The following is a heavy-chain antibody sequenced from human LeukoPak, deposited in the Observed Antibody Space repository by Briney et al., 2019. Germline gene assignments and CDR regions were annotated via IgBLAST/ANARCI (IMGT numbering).Heavy chain of an antibody. D-gene: IGHD7-27*01. V-gene: IGHV3-30*03. Sequence: GGSLRLSCAASGFTFSSYAMSWVRQAPGKGLEWVAVISYDGSNKYYADSVKGRFTISRDNSKNTLYLQMNSLRAEDTAVYYCARPNQKLGRGFHYYMDVWGKGTTVTVSS. CDR1: GFTFSSYA. CDR2: ISYDGSNK. J-gene: IGHJ6*03. CDR3: ARPNQKLGRGFHYYMDV.